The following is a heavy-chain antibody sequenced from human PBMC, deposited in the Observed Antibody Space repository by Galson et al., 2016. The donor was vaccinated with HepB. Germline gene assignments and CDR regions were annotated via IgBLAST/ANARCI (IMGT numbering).Heavy chain of an antibody. CDR3: ARGDYGASFYYGVDV. CDR2: ISFNEDKK. D-gene: IGHD4-17*01. Sequence: SLRLSCAASGFTFSSYGMQWVRQPPGKGLQWVAAISFNEDKKFYLDSVRGRFTVSRDSSKNTLYLQLNSLRPDDTAVYFCARGDYGASFYYGVDVWGQGTTVTVSS. J-gene: IGHJ6*02. CDR1: GFTFSSYG. V-gene: IGHV3-30*03.